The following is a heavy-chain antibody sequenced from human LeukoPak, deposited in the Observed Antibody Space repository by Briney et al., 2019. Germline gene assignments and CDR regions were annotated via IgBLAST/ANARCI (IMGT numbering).Heavy chain of an antibody. Sequence: PSQTLSLTCTVSGGSISSGSYYWSWIRQPAGKGLEWIGRIYTSGSTNYNPSLKSRVTISVDTSKNQFSLKVSSVTAADTAVYYCARGRYYYYMDVWGKGTTVTVSS. CDR2: IYTSGST. CDR3: ARGRYYYYMDV. V-gene: IGHV4-61*02. J-gene: IGHJ6*03. CDR1: GGSISSGSYY.